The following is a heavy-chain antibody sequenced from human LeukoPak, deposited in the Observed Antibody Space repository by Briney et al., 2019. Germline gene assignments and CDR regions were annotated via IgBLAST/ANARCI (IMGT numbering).Heavy chain of an antibody. CDR1: GFTFSSYA. Sequence: QTGGSLRLSCAASGFTFSSYAMSWVRQAPGKGLEWVSGFSGSGDNTYYAEYVKGRFTISRDNSKNTLYLQMNSLRAEDTAVYYCARVSLEDAFDIWGQGTMVTVSS. J-gene: IGHJ3*02. CDR2: FSGSGDNT. D-gene: IGHD5-24*01. CDR3: ARVSLEDAFDI. V-gene: IGHV3-23*01.